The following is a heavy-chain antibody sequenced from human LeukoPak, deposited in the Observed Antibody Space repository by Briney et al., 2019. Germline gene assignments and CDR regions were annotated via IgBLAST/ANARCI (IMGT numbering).Heavy chain of an antibody. CDR2: ISGSGGST. CDR1: GFRFSSYA. J-gene: IGHJ4*02. CDR3: VKGGQNYDFWRFDY. V-gene: IGHV3-23*01. D-gene: IGHD3-3*01. Sequence: PAGGSLRLSCGASGFRFSSYAMSWVRQAPGKGLEWVSSISGSGGSTYYTDSVKGRFAISRDNSESTLYLQMNSLGTDDTALYYCVKGGQNYDFWRFDYWGQGTLVTASS.